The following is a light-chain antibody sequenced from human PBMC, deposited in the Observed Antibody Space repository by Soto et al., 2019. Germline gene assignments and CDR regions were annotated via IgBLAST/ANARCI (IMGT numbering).Light chain of an antibody. V-gene: IGKV4-1*01. J-gene: IGKJ4*01. CDR1: QSVLYSSDNKNY. CDR3: QQRVDWLT. CDR2: WAS. Sequence: DIVMTQSPDSLALSLGERATMNCKSSQSVLYSSDNKNYLAWYQHKPGQPPKLLIYWASTRESGVPDRFSGSGSGTDFTLTISSVEPEDFAVYYCQQRVDWLTFGGGTKLEIK.